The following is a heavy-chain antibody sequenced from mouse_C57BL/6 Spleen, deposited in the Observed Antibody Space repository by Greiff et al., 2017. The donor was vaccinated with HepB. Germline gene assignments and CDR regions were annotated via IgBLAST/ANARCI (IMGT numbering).Heavy chain of an antibody. CDR3: ARRNYSNYGWCAY. V-gene: IGHV14-2*01. D-gene: IGHD2-5*01. CDR1: GFNIKDYY. J-gene: IGHJ3*01. Sequence: EVQLKESGAELVKPGASVKLSCTASGFNIKDYYMHWVKQRTEQGLEWIGRIDPEDGDTKYAPKFQGKATITADTSSNTAYLQLSSLTSEDTAVYYCARRNYSNYGWCAYWGQGTLVTVSA. CDR2: IDPEDGDT.